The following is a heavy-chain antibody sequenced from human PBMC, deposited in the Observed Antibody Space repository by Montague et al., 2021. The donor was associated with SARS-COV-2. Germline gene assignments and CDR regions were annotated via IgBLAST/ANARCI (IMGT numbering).Heavy chain of an antibody. CDR3: AREPGYSSGPRA. Sequence: SETLSLTCTVSGDSMRSSYWSWIRQAPGKGLEWIGHIYYSGSTNYNPSLIRRLTISVDTSNNQFSLELSAVTAADTAVYYCAREPGYSSGPRAWGQGILVTVSS. J-gene: IGHJ5*02. D-gene: IGHD2-15*01. CDR1: GDSMRSSY. V-gene: IGHV4-59*12. CDR2: IYYSGST.